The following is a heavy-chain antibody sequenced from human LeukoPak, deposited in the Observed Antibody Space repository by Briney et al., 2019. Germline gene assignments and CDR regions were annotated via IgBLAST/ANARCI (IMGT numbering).Heavy chain of an antibody. CDR2: IDWSGDAT. D-gene: IGHD2-15*01. V-gene: IGHV3-20*04. J-gene: IGHJ1*01. CDR3: ARDLSATWYSLGF. CDR1: TLSTADYG. Sequence: PGKSLRLSCVASTLSTADYGMSWVRQAPGKGLEWVAGIDWSGDATSYSDSVKGRFAISRDNAKNSLYLQMTSLRAKDTAVYYCARDLSATWYSLGFWGQGTLVTVSS.